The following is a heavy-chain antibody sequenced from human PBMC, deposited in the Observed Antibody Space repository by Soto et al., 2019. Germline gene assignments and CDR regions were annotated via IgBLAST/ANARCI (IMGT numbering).Heavy chain of an antibody. CDR2: IIPIFGTA. Sequence: VKVSCKASGGTFSSYAISWVRQAPGQGLEWMGGIIPIFGTANYAQKFQGRVTITADKSTSTAYMELSSLRSEDTAVYYCARSSYYDSSGYRDYWGQGTLVTVSS. CDR1: GGTFSSYA. V-gene: IGHV1-69*06. D-gene: IGHD3-22*01. J-gene: IGHJ4*02. CDR3: ARSSYYDSSGYRDY.